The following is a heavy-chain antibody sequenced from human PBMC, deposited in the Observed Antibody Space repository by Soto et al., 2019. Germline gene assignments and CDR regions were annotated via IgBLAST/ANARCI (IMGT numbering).Heavy chain of an antibody. J-gene: IGHJ3*02. Sequence: ASVKVSCKASGYTFTSYGISWVRQAPGQGLEWMGWISAYNGNTNYAQKLQGRVTMTTDTSTSTAYMELRSLRYDDAAVYGWARGWGELEFDAVDIWGQGTMVTVSS. CDR3: ARGWGELEFDAVDI. V-gene: IGHV1-18*01. CDR2: ISAYNGNT. D-gene: IGHD1-1*01. CDR1: GYTFTSYG.